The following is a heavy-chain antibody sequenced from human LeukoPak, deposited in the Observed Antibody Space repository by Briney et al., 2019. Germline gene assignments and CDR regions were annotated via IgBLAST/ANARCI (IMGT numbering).Heavy chain of an antibody. D-gene: IGHD1-26*01. V-gene: IGHV4-39*01. CDR3: ARLCVVGATDAFDI. Sequence: SEPLTLTCTVSGGSITTSGHYWGWIRQPPGKGLEWIGSIYYSGSTYYNPSLKSRVTISVDTSKNQFSLKLSSVTAADTAVYYCARLCVVGATDAFDIWGQGTMVTVSS. CDR2: IYYSGST. CDR1: GGSITTSGHY. J-gene: IGHJ3*02.